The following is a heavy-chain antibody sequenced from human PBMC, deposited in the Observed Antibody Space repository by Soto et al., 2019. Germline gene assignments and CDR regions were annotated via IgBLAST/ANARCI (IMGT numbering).Heavy chain of an antibody. J-gene: IGHJ3*02. V-gene: IGHV3-33*01. D-gene: IGHD4-17*01. CDR2: IWYDGSNK. Sequence: GGSLRLSCAASGFTFSSYGMHWVRQAPGKGLEWVAVIWYDGSNKYYADSVKGRFTISRDNSKNTLYLQMNSLRAEDTAVYYCARDQGDYGDPDAFDIWGQGTMVTVSS. CDR3: ARDQGDYGDPDAFDI. CDR1: GFTFSSYG.